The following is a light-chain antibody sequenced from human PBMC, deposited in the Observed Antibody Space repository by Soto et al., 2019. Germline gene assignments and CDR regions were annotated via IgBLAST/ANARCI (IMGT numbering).Light chain of an antibody. V-gene: IGLV1-44*01. CDR1: SSNIGSNT. Sequence: QSVLTQPPSASGTPGQRVTISCSGSSSNIGSNTVNWYQQHPGTAPKLLIYSNNQRPSGVPDRFSGSKSGTSASLAISGLQSEDEADYYCAAWDYSRNAFWVFGGGTKLTVL. CDR3: AAWDYSRNAFWV. J-gene: IGLJ3*02. CDR2: SNN.